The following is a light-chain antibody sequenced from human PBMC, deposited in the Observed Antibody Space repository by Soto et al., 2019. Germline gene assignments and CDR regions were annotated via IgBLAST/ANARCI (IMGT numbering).Light chain of an antibody. J-gene: IGKJ4*01. Sequence: QMTQSPSSLFASVGDRVTITCRASQSISSHLNWYQQKLGQTPRLLIYEASTLQSEVPPRFSGSGSGTEFTLTISGLQREDLATYYCQQSHSAPLTFGGWTKIQI. V-gene: IGKV1-39*01. CDR1: QSISSH. CDR2: EAS. CDR3: QQSHSAPLT.